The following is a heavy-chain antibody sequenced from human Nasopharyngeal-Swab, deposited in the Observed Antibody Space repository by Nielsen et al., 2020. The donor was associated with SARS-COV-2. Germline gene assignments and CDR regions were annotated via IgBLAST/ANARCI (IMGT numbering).Heavy chain of an antibody. J-gene: IGHJ6*02. CDR1: GFTFSSYA. CDR2: ISYDGSNK. V-gene: IGHV3-30-3*01. Sequence: GGSLRLSCAASGFTFSSYAMHWVRQAPGKGLEWVAVISYDGSNKYYADSVKGRFTISRDNSKNTLYLQMNSLRAEDTAVYYCARDRGIAVAGNYYYYGMDVWGQGTTVTVS. CDR3: ARDRGIAVAGNYYYYGMDV. D-gene: IGHD6-19*01.